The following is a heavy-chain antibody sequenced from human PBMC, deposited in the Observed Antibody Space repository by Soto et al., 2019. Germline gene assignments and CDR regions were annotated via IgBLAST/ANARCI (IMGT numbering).Heavy chain of an antibody. J-gene: IGHJ4*02. CDR1: GSSVNSGSYY. CDR3: ARVPYYYCSGSYFFDS. Sequence: SETLSLTCTVSGSSVNSGSYYCSWIRQPPGKGLEWIGYIYYTGSTNYNPSLKSRVTVSVDTSKNQFSLNLTSLTAADTSVYFCARVPYYYCSGSYFFDSWGQGTLVTVSS. D-gene: IGHD3-10*01. CDR2: IYYTGST. V-gene: IGHV4-61*01.